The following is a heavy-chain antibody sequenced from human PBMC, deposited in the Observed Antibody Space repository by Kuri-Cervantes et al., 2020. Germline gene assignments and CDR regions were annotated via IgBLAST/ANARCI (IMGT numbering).Heavy chain of an antibody. V-gene: IGHV1-2*02. CDR1: GYTFTGHY. Sequence: ASVKVSCKASGYTFTGHYMHWVRQAPGQGLEWMGWINPNSGGTNYAQKFQGRVTMTRDTSISTAHMELSRLRSDDTAVYYCARGRRGYSGYDSYFWYYYYGMDVWCQGTTVTVSS. CDR3: ARGRRGYSGYDSYFWYYYYGMDV. D-gene: IGHD5-12*01. J-gene: IGHJ6*02. CDR2: INPNSGGT.